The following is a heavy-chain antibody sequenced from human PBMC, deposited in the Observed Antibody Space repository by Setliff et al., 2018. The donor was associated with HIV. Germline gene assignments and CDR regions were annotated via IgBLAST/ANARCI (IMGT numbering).Heavy chain of an antibody. CDR3: ARDPHYFDTSGHYSWFYFDY. Sequence: PSETLSLTCALYGGSFSGYYWSWIRQPPGKGLEWIGEINHSGSGNYNPSLTSRVTISLDTSKNQSSLKLTSVTAADTAVYFCARDPHYFDTSGHYSWFYFDYWGQGTLVTVSS. J-gene: IGHJ4*02. D-gene: IGHD3-22*01. CDR1: GGSFSGYY. CDR2: INHSGSG. V-gene: IGHV4-34*01.